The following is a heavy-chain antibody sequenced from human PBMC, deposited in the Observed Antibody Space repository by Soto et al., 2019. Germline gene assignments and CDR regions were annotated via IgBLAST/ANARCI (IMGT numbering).Heavy chain of an antibody. CDR3: ARGLGDILTGYPMAYDAFDI. Sequence: GASVKVSCKASGYTSTGYYMHWVRQAPGQGLEWMGWINPNSGGTNYAQKFQGWVTMTRDTSISTAYMELSRLRSDDTAVYYCARGLGDILTGYPMAYDAFDIWGQGTMVTVSS. J-gene: IGHJ3*02. CDR2: INPNSGGT. V-gene: IGHV1-2*04. D-gene: IGHD3-9*01. CDR1: GYTSTGYY.